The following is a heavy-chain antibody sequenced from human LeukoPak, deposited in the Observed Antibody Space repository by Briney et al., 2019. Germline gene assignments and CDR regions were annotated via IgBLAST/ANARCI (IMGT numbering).Heavy chain of an antibody. J-gene: IGHJ5*02. CDR2: IYPGDSDT. CDR3: ARRVAGMVRGVGDENWFDP. D-gene: IGHD3-10*01. V-gene: IGHV5-51*01. Sequence: GESLKISCKGSGYSFTSYWIGWVRQMPGKGLEWMGIIYPGDSDTRYSPSFQGQVTISADKSIITAYLQWSSLKASDTAMYYCARRVAGMVRGVGDENWFDPWGQGTLVTVSS. CDR1: GYSFTSYW.